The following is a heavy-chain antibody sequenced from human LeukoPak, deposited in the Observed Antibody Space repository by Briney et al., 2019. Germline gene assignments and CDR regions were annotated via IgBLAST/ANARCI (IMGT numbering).Heavy chain of an antibody. V-gene: IGHV3-30*02. D-gene: IGHD5-18*01. CDR2: IRYDGSNK. Sequence: GGSLRLSCAASGFTFSSYGMHWVRQAPGKGLEWVAFIRYDGSNKYYADSVKGRFTISRDNSKNTLHLQMNSLRAEDTAVYYCAKERDTAMVTIDYWGQGTLVTVSS. CDR1: GFTFSSYG. CDR3: AKERDTAMVTIDY. J-gene: IGHJ4*02.